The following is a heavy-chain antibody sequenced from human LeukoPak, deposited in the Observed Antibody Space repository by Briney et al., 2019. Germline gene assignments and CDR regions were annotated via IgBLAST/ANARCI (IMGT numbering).Heavy chain of an antibody. Sequence: GASVKVSCKASGYPFASYGISWVRQAPGQGLGWMGWISAYKGNTNYAQKFQGRVTMTTDTSTSTAYMELRSLRSDDTAVYYCARDHGGKVDRYFDLWGRGTLVTVSS. CDR2: ISAYKGNT. D-gene: IGHD2-15*01. CDR1: GYPFASYG. V-gene: IGHV1-18*01. CDR3: ARDHGGKVDRYFDL. J-gene: IGHJ2*01.